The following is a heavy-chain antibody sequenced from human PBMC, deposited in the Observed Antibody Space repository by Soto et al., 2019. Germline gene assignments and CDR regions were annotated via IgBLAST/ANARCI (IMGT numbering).Heavy chain of an antibody. J-gene: IGHJ5*02. CDR2: IYWDDDK. CDR1: GFSLNTRGVA. Sequence: QITLKESGPTLVKPTQTLTRTCTFSGFSLNTRGVAVGWIRQPPGKALEWLAVIYWDDDKRHNPSLRNRLTITKDTSKNQVVLTLTNMDPVDTATYYCAHGDGSLGRDWFDPWGQGTLVTVSS. CDR3: AHGDGSLGRDWFDP. D-gene: IGHD3-10*01. V-gene: IGHV2-5*02.